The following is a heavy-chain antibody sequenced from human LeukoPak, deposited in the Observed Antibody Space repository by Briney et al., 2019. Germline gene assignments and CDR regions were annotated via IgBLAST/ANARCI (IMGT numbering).Heavy chain of an antibody. CDR2: INPNSGGT. CDR3: ARSGWSGYYSYY. V-gene: IGHV1-2*02. CDR1: GYTFTGYY. J-gene: IGHJ4*02. D-gene: IGHD3-3*01. Sequence: ASVKVSCKASGYTFTGYYMHWVRQAPGQGFEWMGWINPNSGGTNYAQKFQGRVTMTRDTSISTAYMELSRLRSDDTAVYYCARSGWSGYYSYYWGQGTLVTVSS.